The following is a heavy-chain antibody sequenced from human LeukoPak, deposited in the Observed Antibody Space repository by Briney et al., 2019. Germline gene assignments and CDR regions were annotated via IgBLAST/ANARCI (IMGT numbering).Heavy chain of an antibody. CDR2: IYHSGST. J-gene: IGHJ4*02. CDR3: ARRAPYSSSSVDY. Sequence: PSETLSLTCTASGGSISAYYWGWIRQPPGKGLEWIGSIYHSGSTYYNPSLKSRVTISVDTSKNQFSLKLSSVTAADTAVYYCARRAPYSSSSVDYWGQGTLVTVSS. V-gene: IGHV4-38-2*02. CDR1: GGSISAYY. D-gene: IGHD6-6*01.